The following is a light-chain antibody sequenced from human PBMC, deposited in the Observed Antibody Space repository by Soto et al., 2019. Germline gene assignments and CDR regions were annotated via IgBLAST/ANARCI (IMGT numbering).Light chain of an antibody. CDR1: QDIAIY. V-gene: IGKV1-9*01. J-gene: IGKJ1*01. Sequence: IQLTQSPSSLSASVGDRVTITCRASQDIAIYLAWYQQKPGEAPKLLIYAASTLYGGVPSRFSGSGSGTEFSLTISNLQPEDFATYYCQQYHGFWFGQGTKVDIK. CDR2: AAS. CDR3: QQYHGFW.